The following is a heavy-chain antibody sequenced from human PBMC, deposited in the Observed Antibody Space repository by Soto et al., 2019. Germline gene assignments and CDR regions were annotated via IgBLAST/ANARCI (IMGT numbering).Heavy chain of an antibody. Sequence: ASVKVSCKASGYTFTSYDINWVRQVTGQGLEWMGWMSPNSGNTGYAQKFQGRVTMTRNTSISTAYMELSSLRSEDTAVYYCARAGINYDILTGYYNPHYYYGMDVWGQGTTVTVSS. D-gene: IGHD3-9*01. J-gene: IGHJ6*02. V-gene: IGHV1-8*01. CDR3: ARAGINYDILTGYYNPHYYYGMDV. CDR2: MSPNSGNT. CDR1: GYTFTSYD.